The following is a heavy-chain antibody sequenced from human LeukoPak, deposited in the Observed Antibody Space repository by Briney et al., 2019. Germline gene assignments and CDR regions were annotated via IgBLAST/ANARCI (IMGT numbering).Heavy chain of an antibody. J-gene: IGHJ1*01. D-gene: IGHD5/OR15-5a*01. V-gene: IGHV2-5*02. CDR1: GFSLSTAGVA. Sequence: ESGPTLVNPTQTLTLTCSFSGFSLSTAGVAVGWIRQPPGKALERLALIYWDDDKRYTPSLKSRLTITKDTSKNQVVLTMTDMDPMDTATYFCARQGLSATAEYFQNWGQGTLVTVSS. CDR2: IYWDDDK. CDR3: ARQGLSATAEYFQN.